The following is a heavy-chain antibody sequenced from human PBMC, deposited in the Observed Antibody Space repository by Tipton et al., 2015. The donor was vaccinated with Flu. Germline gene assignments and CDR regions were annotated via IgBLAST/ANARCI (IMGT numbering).Heavy chain of an antibody. Sequence: TLSLTCAVSGASVSRGNWWSWLRQAPGKGLEWIGEIYLSGSTNYNPSLKSRVTISADKSKNQFSLKLSSVTAADTAVYYCASSGPYYDSSGYYPPGFDYWGQGTLVTVSS. D-gene: IGHD3-22*01. V-gene: IGHV4-4*02. CDR2: IYLSGST. J-gene: IGHJ4*02. CDR1: GASVSRGNW. CDR3: ASSGPYYDSSGYYPPGFDY.